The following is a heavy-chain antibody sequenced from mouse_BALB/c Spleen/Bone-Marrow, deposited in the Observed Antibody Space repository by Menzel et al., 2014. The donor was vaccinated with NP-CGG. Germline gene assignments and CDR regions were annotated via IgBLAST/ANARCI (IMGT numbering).Heavy chain of an antibody. Sequence: QVQLQQPGAELVKPGASVKLSCKVSGYTFTNYYVYWVKQRPGQGLEWIGEINPSNGVTNFNEKFMIKATLTVDSSSSTAYMHLSSLTSEDSAVYYCTRSGFYGYGTYFDVWGAATTVTVSS. D-gene: IGHD1-2*01. CDR3: TRSGFYGYGTYFDV. V-gene: IGHV1S81*02. J-gene: IGHJ1*01. CDR1: GYTFTNYY. CDR2: INPSNGVT.